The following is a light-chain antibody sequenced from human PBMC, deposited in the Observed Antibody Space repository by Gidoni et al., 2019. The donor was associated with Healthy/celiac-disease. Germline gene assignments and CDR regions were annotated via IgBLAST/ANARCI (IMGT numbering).Light chain of an antibody. J-gene: IGKJ2*01. CDR1: ESVFSY. Sequence: IVLTQSPATLSLSPGERATLSCRASESVFSYLAWYQQKPGQAPRLLIYDASNRATGIPARFSGSGSGTDFTLTISRLEPEDFAVYYCQQRSDWSPAFGQGTRLEIK. V-gene: IGKV3-11*01. CDR3: QQRSDWSPA. CDR2: DAS.